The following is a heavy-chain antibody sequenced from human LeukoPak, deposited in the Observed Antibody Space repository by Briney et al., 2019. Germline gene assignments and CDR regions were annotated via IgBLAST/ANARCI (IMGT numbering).Heavy chain of an antibody. J-gene: IGHJ4*02. CDR3: ARDDNCGMFVNVDY. V-gene: IGHV1-18*01. Sequence: ASVKVSCKASGYSFILYGISWVRQAPGQGPEWMGWISTSTGHTKYTQKFQGRVTLTTDTSTSTTYLDLSSLRSEHTTVYYCARDDNCGMFVNVDYWGPGTLVSVSS. CDR1: GYSFILYG. CDR2: ISTSTGHT. D-gene: IGHD1-20*01.